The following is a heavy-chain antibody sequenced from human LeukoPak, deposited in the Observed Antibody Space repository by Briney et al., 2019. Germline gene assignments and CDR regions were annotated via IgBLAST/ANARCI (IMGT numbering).Heavy chain of an antibody. V-gene: IGHV3-23*01. J-gene: IGHJ6*02. CDR3: ANGKAGFYYYCMDV. CDR2: ISGSGGST. Sequence: GGSLRLSCAASGFTFSSYAMSWVRQAPGKGLEWVSAISGSGGSTYYADSVKGRFTISRDNSKNTLYLQMNSLRAGDTAVYYCANGKAGFYYYCMDVWGQGTTVTVSS. D-gene: IGHD1-1*01. CDR1: GFTFSSYA.